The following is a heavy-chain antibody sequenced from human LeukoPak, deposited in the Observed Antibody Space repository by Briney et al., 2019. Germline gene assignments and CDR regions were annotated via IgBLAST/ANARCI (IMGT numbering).Heavy chain of an antibody. CDR3: ARGSYYMDV. J-gene: IGHJ6*03. CDR2: INTDGSSS. V-gene: IGHV3-74*01. Sequence: PVGSLRLSCAASGFTFSNYWMHWVRQAPGKGLVWVSRINTDGSSSTYADSVKGRFTISRDNAKNTLYLQMNSLRAEDTAVYYCARGSYYMDVWGKGTTVTVSS. CDR1: GFTFSNYW.